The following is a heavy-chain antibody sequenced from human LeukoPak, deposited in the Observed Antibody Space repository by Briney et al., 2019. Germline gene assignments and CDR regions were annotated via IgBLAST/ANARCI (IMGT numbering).Heavy chain of an antibody. D-gene: IGHD1-26*01. CDR2: IYYTGST. V-gene: IGHV4-59*01. CDR1: GGAISSYY. CDR3: ARVGGWEPKLHGVTFDY. Sequence: PSETLSLTCTVSGGAISSYYWSWIRQPPGKGLEWVGYIYYTGSTNYNPSLKSRVTMSADTSNNQFSLKLSSVTAAVTALYFCARVGGWEPKLHGVTFDYLGQGTLVTVSS. J-gene: IGHJ4*02.